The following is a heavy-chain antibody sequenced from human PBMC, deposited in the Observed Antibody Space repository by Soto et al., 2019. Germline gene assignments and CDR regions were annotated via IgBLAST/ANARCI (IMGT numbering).Heavy chain of an antibody. Sequence: SETLSLTCTVSGGSISSSSYYWGWIRQPPGKGLEWIGSIYYSGSTYYNPSLKSRVTISVDTSKNQFSLKLSSVTAADTAVYYCVRVGYCGGDCYGAFDIWGQGTMVTVSS. J-gene: IGHJ3*02. CDR3: VRVGYCGGDCYGAFDI. V-gene: IGHV4-39*07. CDR1: GGSISSSSYY. CDR2: IYYSGST. D-gene: IGHD2-21*02.